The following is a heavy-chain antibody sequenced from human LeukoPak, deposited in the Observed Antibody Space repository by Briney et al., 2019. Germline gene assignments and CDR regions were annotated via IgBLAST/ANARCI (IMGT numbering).Heavy chain of an antibody. V-gene: IGHV3-9*01. CDR2: ISWNSGSI. D-gene: IGHD5-18*01. J-gene: IGHJ4*02. CDR3: AKDRVDTAMGPIDY. CDR1: GFIFDDYA. Sequence: GGSLRLSCAASGFIFDDYAMHWVRQAPGKGLEWVSGISWNSGSIGYADSVKGRFTISRDNAKNSLYLQMNSLRAEDTALYYCAKDRVDTAMGPIDYWGQGTLVTVSS.